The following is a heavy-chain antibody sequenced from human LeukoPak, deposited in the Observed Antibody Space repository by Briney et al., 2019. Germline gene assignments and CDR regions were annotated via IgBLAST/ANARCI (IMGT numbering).Heavy chain of an antibody. CDR1: GFTFSSYG. V-gene: IGHV3-33*01. CDR2: IWFDGSNK. D-gene: IGHD3-22*01. Sequence: GRSLRLSCAASGFTFSSYGIHWVRQAPGKGLEWVAVIWFDGSNKYYADSVKGRFTISRDNSKNTLYLQMNSLRAEDTAVYYCAREDSSGYRSFDYWGQGTLVTVSS. J-gene: IGHJ4*02. CDR3: AREDSSGYRSFDY.